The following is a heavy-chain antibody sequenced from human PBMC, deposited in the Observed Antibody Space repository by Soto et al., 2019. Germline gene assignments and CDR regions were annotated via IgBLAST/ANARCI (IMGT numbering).Heavy chain of an antibody. CDR2: VYHNENT. D-gene: IGHD3-16*01. CDR3: ARRERYYGSPGWFDP. CDR1: GGSINDFAYY. J-gene: IGHJ5*02. Sequence: PSETLSLTCTVSGGSINDFAYYWGWIRQAPGKGLEWIGTVYHNENTYYNPSLKSRITISADTAKSQFSLNLRSVTAADTAIYFCARRERYYGSPGWFDPWGQGTLVTVS. V-gene: IGHV4-39*01.